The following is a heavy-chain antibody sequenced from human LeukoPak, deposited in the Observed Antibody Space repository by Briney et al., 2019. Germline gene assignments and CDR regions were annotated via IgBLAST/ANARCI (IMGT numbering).Heavy chain of an antibody. CDR2: ISPSGGGT. D-gene: IGHD3-16*01. V-gene: IGHV3-23*01. CDR3: AKRGVVFRVMLVGFHKEAYYFDS. J-gene: IGHJ4*02. CDR1: GLTLSNFG. Sequence: GGSLSLSCELSGLTLSNFGMSWVRQAPGKGLEWGAGISPSGGGTNYADSVKGRLTIRSDKSKKTLDLQMNKLRAHGRAFHFCAKRGVVFRVMLVGFHKEAYYFDSWGQGALVTVSS.